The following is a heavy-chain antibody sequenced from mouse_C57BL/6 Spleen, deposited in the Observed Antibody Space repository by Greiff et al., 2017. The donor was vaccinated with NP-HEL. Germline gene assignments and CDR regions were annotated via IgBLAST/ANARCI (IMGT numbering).Heavy chain of an antibody. CDR2: FHPYNDDT. Sequence: VKLMESGAELVKPGASVKMSCKASGYTFTTYPIEWMKQNHGKSLEWIGNFHPYNDDTKYNEKFKGKATLTVEKSSSTVYLELSRLTSDDSAVYYCARGTYYSNYVGMDYWGQGTSVTVSS. J-gene: IGHJ4*01. D-gene: IGHD2-5*01. V-gene: IGHV1-47*01. CDR3: ARGTYYSNYVGMDY. CDR1: GYTFTTYP.